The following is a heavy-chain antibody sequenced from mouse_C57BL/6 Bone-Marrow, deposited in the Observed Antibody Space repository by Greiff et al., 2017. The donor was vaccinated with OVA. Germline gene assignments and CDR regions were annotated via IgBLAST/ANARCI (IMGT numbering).Heavy chain of an antibody. Sequence: QVQLKQPGAELVKPGASVKLSCKASGYTFTSYWMHWVKQRPGQGLEWIGMIHPNSGSTNYNEKFKSKATLTVDKSSSTAYMQLSSLTSEDSAVYYCARGRNYDYDGFAYWGQGTLVTVSA. J-gene: IGHJ3*01. CDR2: IHPNSGST. CDR1: GYTFTSYW. D-gene: IGHD2-4*01. CDR3: ARGRNYDYDGFAY. V-gene: IGHV1-64*01.